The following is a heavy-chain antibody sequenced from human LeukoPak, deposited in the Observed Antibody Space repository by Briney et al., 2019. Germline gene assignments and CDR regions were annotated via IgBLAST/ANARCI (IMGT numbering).Heavy chain of an antibody. D-gene: IGHD1-14*01. CDR3: ARDLFPPNQYGMDV. Sequence: ASVKVSCKASGGTFNSYAMHWVRQAPGQRLEWMGWINAGNGNTKYSQKFQGRVTITRDTSASTAYMELRSLRSDDTAVYYCARDLFPPNQYGMDVWGQGTTVTVSS. V-gene: IGHV1-3*01. CDR1: GGTFNSYA. CDR2: INAGNGNT. J-gene: IGHJ6*02.